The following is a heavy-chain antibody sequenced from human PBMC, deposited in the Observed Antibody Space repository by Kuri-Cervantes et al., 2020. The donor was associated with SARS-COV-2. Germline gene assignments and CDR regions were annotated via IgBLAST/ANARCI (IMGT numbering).Heavy chain of an antibody. CDR1: GGSISSYY. Sequence: GSLRLSCTVSGGSISSYYWSWIRQPPGKGLEWIGYIYYSGSTNYNPSLKSRVTISVDTSKNQFSLKLSSVTAADTAVYYCARARVPPYFDYWGQGTLVTVSS. V-gene: IGHV4-59*01. CDR3: ARARVPPYFDY. D-gene: IGHD1-1*01. CDR2: IYYSGST. J-gene: IGHJ4*02.